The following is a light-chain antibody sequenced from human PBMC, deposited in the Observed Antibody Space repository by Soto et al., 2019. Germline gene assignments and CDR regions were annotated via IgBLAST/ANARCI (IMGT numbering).Light chain of an antibody. V-gene: IGLV1-51*02. CDR3: GTWDSSLSASYV. J-gene: IGLJ1*01. CDR2: ENN. Sequence: QSVLTQPPSVSAAPGQKVTISCSGNSSNIGNNYVSWYQQLPGTAPKLLIYENNKRPSGIPDRFSGSKSGTSATLGITGLRTGDEADYYCGTWDSSLSASYVFGTGTKVTVL. CDR1: SSNIGNNY.